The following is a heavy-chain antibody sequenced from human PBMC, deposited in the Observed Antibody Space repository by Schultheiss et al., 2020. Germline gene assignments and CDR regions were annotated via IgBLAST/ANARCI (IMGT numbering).Heavy chain of an antibody. CDR3: ARGEMATVFDY. Sequence: SQTLSLTCTVSVGSISSYYWNWIRQPAGKRLEWIGRIYSNESTKYNPSLKSRVTMSVDTSKNQISLKVTSVTAADTAVYYCARGEMATVFDYWGQGTLVTVSS. J-gene: IGHJ4*02. D-gene: IGHD5-24*01. CDR1: VGSISSYY. V-gene: IGHV4-4*07. CDR2: IYSNEST.